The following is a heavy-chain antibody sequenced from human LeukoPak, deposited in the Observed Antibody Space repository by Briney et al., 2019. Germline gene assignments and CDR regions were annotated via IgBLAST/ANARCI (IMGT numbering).Heavy chain of an antibody. Sequence: GASLKISCKGSGYRFTDYWIGWVRQVPGKGLEWLAIIYPGDSDIRYSPSFQGQVTISADKSISTAFLQWSSLKASDSAMYYCARRGSSGYYFIFDSWGQGTLVTVSS. V-gene: IGHV5-51*01. D-gene: IGHD3-22*01. J-gene: IGHJ4*02. CDR1: GYRFTDYW. CDR3: ARRGSSGYYFIFDS. CDR2: IYPGDSDI.